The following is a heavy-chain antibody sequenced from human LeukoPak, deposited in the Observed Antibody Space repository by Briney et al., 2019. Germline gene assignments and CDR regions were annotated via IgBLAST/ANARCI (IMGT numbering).Heavy chain of an antibody. D-gene: IGHD1-7*01. J-gene: IGHJ3*02. CDR2: ISSSSSYI. CDR3: ARHNWNSNYDAFDI. V-gene: IGHV3-21*01. Sequence: KAGGSLRLSCAASGFTFSSYSMNWVRQAPGKGLEWVSSISSSSSYIYYADSVKGRFTISRDNAKNSLYLQMNSLRAEDTAVYYCARHNWNSNYDAFDIWGQGTMVTVSS. CDR1: GFTFSSYS.